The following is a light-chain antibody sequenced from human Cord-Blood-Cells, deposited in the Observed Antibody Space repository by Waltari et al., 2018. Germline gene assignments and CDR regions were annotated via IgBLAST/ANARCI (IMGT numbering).Light chain of an antibody. CDR2: EGS. J-gene: IGLJ3*02. CDR1: SSDVGSYNL. V-gene: IGLV2-23*01. CDR3: CSYAGSSTWV. Sequence: QSALTQPAHVPGSPGQSITTSCTGTSSDVGSYNLVSWDQQHPGKPPKLMIYEGSKRPSGVSNRFSGSTSGNTASLTISGLQAEDEADYYCCSYAGSSTWVFGGGTKLTVL.